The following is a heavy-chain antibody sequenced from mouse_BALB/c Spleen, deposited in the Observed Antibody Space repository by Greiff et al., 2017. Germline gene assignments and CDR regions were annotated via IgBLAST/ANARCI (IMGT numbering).Heavy chain of an antibody. J-gene: IGHJ3*01. CDR2: INPYNGDT. CDR3: ARKDYGSSYVPFAY. D-gene: IGHD1-1*01. CDR1: GYSFTGYF. V-gene: IGHV1-20*02. Sequence: VHVKQPGSELVKPGASVKISCKASGYSFTGYFMNWVMQSHGKSLEWIGRINPYNGDTFYNQKFKGKATLTVDKSSSTAHMELRSLASEDSAVYYCARKDYGSSYVPFAYWGQGTLVTVSA.